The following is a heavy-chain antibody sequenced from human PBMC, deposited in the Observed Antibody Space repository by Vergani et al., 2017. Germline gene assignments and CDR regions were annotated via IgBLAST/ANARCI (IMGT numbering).Heavy chain of an antibody. V-gene: IGHV3-48*01. D-gene: IGHD2-2*01. CDR1: GFDFSSYI. Sequence: QLVESGGGWVQPGGSLRLSCVVSGFDFSSYIMNWVRQAPGKGLEWVSFVSTGTKSQSYAESVKGRFTISRDSAKNTLYLQMNSLRAEDTAVYYCAKVGVPAALYYYYYYMDVWGKGTTVTVSS. CDR3: AKVGVPAALYYYYYYMDV. J-gene: IGHJ6*03. CDR2: VSTGTKSQ.